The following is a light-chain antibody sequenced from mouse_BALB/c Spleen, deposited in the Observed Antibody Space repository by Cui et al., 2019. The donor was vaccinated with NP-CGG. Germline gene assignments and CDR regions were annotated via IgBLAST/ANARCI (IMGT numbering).Light chain of an antibody. CDR3: VLWYSNHWV. V-gene: IGLV1*01. Sequence: QDVESQESALNKSPGETVTLTCRSSTGAVTTSNYANWVQENPDHLFTGLIGGTNNRAPGVPARFSGSLIGDNAVLTITGAQTEDEAIYFCVLWYSNHWVFGGGTKLTVL. CDR1: TGAVTTSNY. CDR2: GTN. J-gene: IGLJ1*01.